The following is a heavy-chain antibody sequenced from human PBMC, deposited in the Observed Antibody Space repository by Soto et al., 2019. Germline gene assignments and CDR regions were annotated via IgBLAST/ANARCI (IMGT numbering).Heavy chain of an antibody. V-gene: IGHV4-31*03. CDR1: GGSISSGGYY. D-gene: IGHD6-13*01. J-gene: IGHJ3*02. CDR2: IYYSGST. CDR3: ARVSRIAARTDAFDI. Sequence: TLSLTCTVSGGSISSGGYYWSWIRQHPGEGLEWIGYIYYSGSTYYNPSLKSRVTISVDTSKNQFSLKLSSVTAADTAVYYCARVSRIAARTDAFDIWGQGTMVTVSS.